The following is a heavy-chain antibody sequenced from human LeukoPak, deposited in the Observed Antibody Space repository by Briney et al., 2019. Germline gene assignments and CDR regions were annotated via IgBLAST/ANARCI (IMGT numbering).Heavy chain of an antibody. CDR2: INHSGST. Sequence: SEALSLTCAVYGGSFSGYYWSWIRQPPGKGLEWIGEINHSGSTNYNPSLKSRVTISVDTSKNQFSLKLTSVTAADTAVYYCARGGLYCSRSSCTPDWFDPWGQGTLVTVSS. D-gene: IGHD2-2*01. J-gene: IGHJ5*02. CDR3: ARGGLYCSRSSCTPDWFDP. CDR1: GGSFSGYY. V-gene: IGHV4-34*01.